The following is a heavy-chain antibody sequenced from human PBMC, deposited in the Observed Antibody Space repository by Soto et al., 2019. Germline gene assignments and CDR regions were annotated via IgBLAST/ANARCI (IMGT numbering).Heavy chain of an antibody. D-gene: IGHD2-8*01. Sequence: QVQLQQWGAGLLKPSETLSLTCAVYGGSFSGYYWSWIRQPPGKGLEWIGEINHSGSTIYNPSLERRVNISVDTSKNQFSLKLSSVTAADTAVYYCARVQWFGMDGRYWGQGTLVTVSS. V-gene: IGHV4-34*02. CDR2: INHSGST. CDR1: GGSFSGYY. CDR3: ARVQWFGMDGRY. J-gene: IGHJ4*02.